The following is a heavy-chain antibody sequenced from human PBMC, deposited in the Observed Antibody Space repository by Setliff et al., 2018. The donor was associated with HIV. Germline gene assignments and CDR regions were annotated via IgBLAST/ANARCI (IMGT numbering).Heavy chain of an antibody. CDR2: IYYSGSA. V-gene: IGHV4-39*07. CDR1: GGSISSSSYY. CDR3: ASPGDSPFFDY. Sequence: SETLSLTCTVSGGSISSSSYYWGWIRQPPGKGLEWIGSIYYSGSAYYNPSLKSRVTISVDTSKNQFSLRLSSVTAADTAVYYCASPGDSPFFDYWGQGTLVTVSS. J-gene: IGHJ4*02. D-gene: IGHD3-16*01.